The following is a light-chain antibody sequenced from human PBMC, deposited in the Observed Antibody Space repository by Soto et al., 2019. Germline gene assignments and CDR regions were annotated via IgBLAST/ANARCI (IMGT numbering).Light chain of an antibody. CDR1: QSVSNTY. J-gene: IGKJ1*01. CDR2: GAS. V-gene: IGKV3-20*01. CDR3: QQYVTSPWT. Sequence: EIVLTQSPCTLSLSPGERATLSCRASQSVSNTYLAWYQQRRGQAPRLLIYGASNRATGIPDRFSGSGSGTDFTLTISRLEPEDFVVYYGQQYVTSPWTFGKGTKVDIK.